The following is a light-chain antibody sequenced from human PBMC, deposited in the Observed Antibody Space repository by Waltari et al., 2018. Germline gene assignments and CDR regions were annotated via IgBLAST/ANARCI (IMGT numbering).Light chain of an antibody. CDR1: RSMTKW. J-gene: IGKJ1*01. Sequence: CRARRSMTKWLGWYQQEAGKSPQHLSYKGSKLENGVPSRVRGSAAGTEVTLTISSLQPDDFATYYCQQYDNYWTFGQGTKVEIK. CDR3: QQYDNYWT. CDR2: KGS. V-gene: IGKV1-5*03.